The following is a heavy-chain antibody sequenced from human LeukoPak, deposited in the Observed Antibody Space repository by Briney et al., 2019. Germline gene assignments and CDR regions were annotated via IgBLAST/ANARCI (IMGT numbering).Heavy chain of an antibody. CDR2: IYSGGST. V-gene: IGHV3-53*01. D-gene: IGHD5-18*01. CDR1: GFTFSDYY. J-gene: IGHJ4*02. CDR3: ARVQLWLRWYYFDY. Sequence: GGSLRLSCAASGFTFSDYYMNWIRQAPGKGLEWVSVIYSGGSTYYADSVKGRFTISRDNSKNTLYLQMNSLRAEDTAVYYCARVQLWLRWYYFDYWGQGTLVTVSS.